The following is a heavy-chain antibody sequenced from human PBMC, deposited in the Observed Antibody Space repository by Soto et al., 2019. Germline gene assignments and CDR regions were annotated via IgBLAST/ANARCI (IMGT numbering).Heavy chain of an antibody. Sequence: GGSLRLSCAASGFTFSSYSMNWVRQAPGKGLEWVSSISSSSSYIYYADSVKGRFTISRDNAKNSLYLQMNSLRAEDTAVYYCARDRGRIAAAGTDYWGQGTLGTVSS. CDR3: ARDRGRIAAAGTDY. D-gene: IGHD6-13*01. CDR2: ISSSSSYI. CDR1: GFTFSSYS. V-gene: IGHV3-21*01. J-gene: IGHJ4*02.